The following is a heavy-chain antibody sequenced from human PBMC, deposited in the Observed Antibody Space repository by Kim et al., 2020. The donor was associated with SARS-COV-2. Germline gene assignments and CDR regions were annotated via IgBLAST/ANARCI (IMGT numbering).Heavy chain of an antibody. D-gene: IGHD2-15*01. J-gene: IGHJ4*02. Sequence: ASVKVSCKASGYTFIIYDVHWVRQAPGQWPEWMGIINPNDATTNHPQKFQGRVTMTRDTSTSKVYMELSSLGSEDTAVYYCARRDCSGHSCYFNYWGQGTLVTLS. CDR2: INPNDATT. V-gene: IGHV1-46*01. CDR1: GYTFIIYD. CDR3: ARRDCSGHSCYFNY.